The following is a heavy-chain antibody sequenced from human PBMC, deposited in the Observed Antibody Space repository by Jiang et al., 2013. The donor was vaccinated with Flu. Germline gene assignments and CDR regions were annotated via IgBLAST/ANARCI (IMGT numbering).Heavy chain of an antibody. Sequence: GPGLVKPSETLSLTCTVSGDSVSSDVYYWAWIRQPPGKGLEWIGTIYYTGSIYYNPSLTSRVSMSVDTSRNQFSLRLSSVTTADTALFYCARLWVGDSFNYFDYWGQGNAGHRLL. D-gene: IGHD3-10*01. CDR1: GDSVSSDVYY. CDR3: ARLWVGDSFNYFDY. V-gene: IGHV4-39*01. J-gene: IGHJ4*02. CDR2: IYYTGSI.